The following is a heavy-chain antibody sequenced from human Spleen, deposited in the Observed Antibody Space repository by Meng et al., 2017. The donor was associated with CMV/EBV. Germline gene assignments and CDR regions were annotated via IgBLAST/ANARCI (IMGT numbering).Heavy chain of an antibody. CDR1: GFTFDDYG. V-gene: IGHV3-20*04. J-gene: IGHJ5*02. CDR3: VRSTGLDWFDL. D-gene: IGHD3-16*01. CDR2: INWNGGST. Sequence: GGSLRLSCAASGFTFDDYGMNWVRQVPGKGLDWVSGINWNGGSTGYADSVQGRFTISRDNAKNTLHLQMNSLRVEDTALYYCVRSTGLDWFDLWGQGTLVTVSS.